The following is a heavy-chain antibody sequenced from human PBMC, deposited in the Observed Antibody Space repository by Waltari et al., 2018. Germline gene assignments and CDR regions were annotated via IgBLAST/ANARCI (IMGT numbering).Heavy chain of an antibody. Sequence: EVQLVESGGGLVKPGGSLRLSCAASGFTFSSYSMNWVRQAPGKGLEWVSSISSSSSYIYYADSGKGRFTISRDNAKNSLYLQMNSLRAEDTAVYYCARDAGYDYIWGSSFDYWGQGTLVTVSS. CDR2: ISSSSSYI. V-gene: IGHV3-21*01. CDR1: GFTFSSYS. J-gene: IGHJ4*02. D-gene: IGHD3-16*01. CDR3: ARDAGYDYIWGSSFDY.